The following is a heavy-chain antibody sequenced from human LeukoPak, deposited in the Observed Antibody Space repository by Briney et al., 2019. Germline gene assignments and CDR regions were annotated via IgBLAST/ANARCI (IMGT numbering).Heavy chain of an antibody. V-gene: IGHV4-59*12. J-gene: IGHJ4*02. CDR1: GGSISSYY. Sequence: PSETLSLTCTVSGGSISSYYWSWIRQPPGKGLEWIGYIYYSGSTNYNPSLKSRVTISVDTSKNQFSLKLSSVTAADTAVYYCASPGIVVVPAALSPGRTFDYWGQGTLVTVSS. CDR2: IYYSGST. CDR3: ASPGIVVVPAALSPGRTFDY. D-gene: IGHD2-2*01.